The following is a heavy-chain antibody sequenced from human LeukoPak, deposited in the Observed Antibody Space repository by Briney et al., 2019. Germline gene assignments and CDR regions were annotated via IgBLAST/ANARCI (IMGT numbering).Heavy chain of an antibody. J-gene: IGHJ4*02. V-gene: IGHV3-11*01. CDR3: ARSIPAGNRR. CDR2: ISSSGSTI. CDR1: GFTFSDYY. D-gene: IGHD2-2*01. Sequence: GGSLRPSCAASGFTFSDYYMSGIRQAPGKGLEWVSYISSSGSTIDYADSVKGRFTISRDNAKNSLYLQMNSLRAEDTAVYYCARSIPAGNRRWGQGTLVTVSS.